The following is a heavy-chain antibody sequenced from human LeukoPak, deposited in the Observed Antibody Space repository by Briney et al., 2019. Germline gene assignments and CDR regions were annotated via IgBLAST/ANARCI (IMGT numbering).Heavy chain of an antibody. J-gene: IGHJ4*02. Sequence: GSLRLSCAASGFTFSSNGMHWVRQAPGKGLEWVAFIRYDGNNQYYADSVKGRFTISRDNSKNTLYLQMNSLRAEDTAVYYCTKEEQQLWFFDYWGQGTLVTVSS. CDR3: TKEEQQLWFFDY. CDR2: IRYDGNNQ. CDR1: GFTFSSNG. D-gene: IGHD5-18*01. V-gene: IGHV3-30*02.